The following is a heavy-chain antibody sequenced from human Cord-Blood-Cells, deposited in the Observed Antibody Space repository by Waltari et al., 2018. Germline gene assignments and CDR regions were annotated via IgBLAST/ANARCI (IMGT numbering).Heavy chain of an antibody. CDR2: SIPILGGA. CDR1: VGTFRSYT. Sequence: QVQLVQSGAEVKKPGSSVRVSCKASVGTFRSYTISWVRQAPGQGLEWMGRSIPILGGAHHGPKFQGNVASNAENPTSTADVELRRMRSEETAVYYCARSEVQAPHGYWGQGTLVTVSS. V-gene: IGHV1-69*02. J-gene: IGHJ1*01. D-gene: IGHD3-10*01. CDR3: ARSEVQAPHGY.